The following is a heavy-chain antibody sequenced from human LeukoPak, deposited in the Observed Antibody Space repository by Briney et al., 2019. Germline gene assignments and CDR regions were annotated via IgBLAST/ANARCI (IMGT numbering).Heavy chain of an antibody. CDR1: GFTFSSYG. Sequence: PGRSLRLSCAASGFTFSSYGMHWVRQAPAKGLEWVAVISNNGRSIYYADSVKGRFTISRDNSKNTLFLQVNSLRVEDTAVYSCARDRFWSRDYKSGGPLHYFDYWGLGTLVTVSS. V-gene: IGHV3-30*03. CDR2: ISNNGRSI. CDR3: ARDRFWSRDYKSGGPLHYFDY. D-gene: IGHD3-10*01. J-gene: IGHJ4*02.